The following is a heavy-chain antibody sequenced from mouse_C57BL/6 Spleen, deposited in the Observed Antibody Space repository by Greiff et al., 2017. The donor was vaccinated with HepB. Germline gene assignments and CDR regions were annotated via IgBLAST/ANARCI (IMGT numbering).Heavy chain of an antibody. CDR2: IDPENGDT. CDR3: TTEGELR. Sequence: DVQLQESGAELVRPGASVKLSCTASGFNIKDDYMHWVKQRPEQGLEWIGWIDPENGDTEYASKFQGKATITADTSSNTAYLQLSSLTSEDTAVYYCTTEGELRWGQGTTLTVSS. CDR1: GFNIKDDY. D-gene: IGHD1-1*01. J-gene: IGHJ2*01. V-gene: IGHV14-4*01.